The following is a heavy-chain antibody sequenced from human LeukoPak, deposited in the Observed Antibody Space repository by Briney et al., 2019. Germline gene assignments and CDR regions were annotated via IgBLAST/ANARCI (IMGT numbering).Heavy chain of an antibody. D-gene: IGHD6-13*01. Sequence: PSETLSLTCTVSGGSISSGGYYWSWIRQPPGKGLEWIGEIYHSGSTYHNPSLKSRVTISVDKSKNQLSLKMRSVTAADTAVYFCASRPLASAGPLDYWGQGTQVTVSS. CDR1: GGSISSGGYY. J-gene: IGHJ4*02. CDR2: IYHSGST. CDR3: ASRPLASAGPLDY. V-gene: IGHV4-39*07.